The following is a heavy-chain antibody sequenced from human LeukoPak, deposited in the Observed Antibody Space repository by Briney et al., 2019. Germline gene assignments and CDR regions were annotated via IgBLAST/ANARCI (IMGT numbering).Heavy chain of an antibody. Sequence: GGSLRLSCAASGLTFSSYWMHWVRQAPGKGLEWVSGISGTGSGTYYADSVKGRFTISRDNSKSTLYLQMNSLRAEDTAVYYCAKCTRVGWLPIDYWGQGTLVTVSS. J-gene: IGHJ4*02. CDR2: ISGTGSGT. CDR1: GLTFSSYW. CDR3: AKCTRVGWLPIDY. V-gene: IGHV3-23*01. D-gene: IGHD3/OR15-3a*01.